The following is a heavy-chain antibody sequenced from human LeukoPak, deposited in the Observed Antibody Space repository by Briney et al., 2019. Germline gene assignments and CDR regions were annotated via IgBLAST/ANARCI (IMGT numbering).Heavy chain of an antibody. D-gene: IGHD3-9*01. J-gene: IGHJ4*02. V-gene: IGHV4-59*01. CDR3: ASDILTGSGSGY. CDR2: IYYSGST. CDR1: GGSISSYY. Sequence: SETLSLTCTVSGGSISSYYWSWIRQPPGKGLEWIGYIYYSGSTNYNPSLKSRVTISVDTSKNQFSLKLSSVTAADTAVYYCASDILTGSGSGYWGQGTLATVSS.